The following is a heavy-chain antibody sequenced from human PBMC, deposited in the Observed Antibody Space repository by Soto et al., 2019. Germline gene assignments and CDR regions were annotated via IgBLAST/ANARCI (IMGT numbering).Heavy chain of an antibody. D-gene: IGHD6-19*01. V-gene: IGHV1-69*13. CDR3: ARDLADSSGWYDY. Sequence: SVKVSCKASGYTFTSYAISWVRQAPGQGLEWMGGIIPIFGTANYAQKFQGRVTITADESTSTAYMELSSLRSEDTAVYYCARDLADSSGWYDYWGQGTLVTVSS. CDR2: IIPIFGTA. J-gene: IGHJ4*02. CDR1: GYTFTSYA.